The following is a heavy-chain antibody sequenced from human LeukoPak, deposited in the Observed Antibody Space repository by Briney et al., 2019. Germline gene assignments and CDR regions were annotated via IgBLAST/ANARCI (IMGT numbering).Heavy chain of an antibody. CDR3: AILATVREYYYYMDV. CDR2: INTDGSST. CDR1: GFTFSSYW. D-gene: IGHD4-11*01. J-gene: IGHJ6*03. V-gene: IGHV3-74*01. Sequence: GGSLRLSCAASGFTFSSYWMHWVRHAPGKGLVWVSRINTDGSSTSYADSVKGRFTISRDNAKNTLYLQKNSLRAEDTAVYYCAILATVREYYYYMDVWGKGTTVTVSS.